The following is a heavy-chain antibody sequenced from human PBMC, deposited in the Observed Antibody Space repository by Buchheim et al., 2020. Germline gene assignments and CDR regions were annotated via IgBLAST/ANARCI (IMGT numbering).Heavy chain of an antibody. CDR2: INDDGSST. Sequence: EVQLVESGGGLVQPGGSLRLSCAASGFTFSNYWMHWVRQAPGQGPVCVSYINDDGSSTRYADSVKGRFTISRDNAKNTLYLQMNSLRAEDTAVYYCARGIWGSRYFDLWGRGTL. D-gene: IGHD7-27*01. CDR3: ARGIWGSRYFDL. J-gene: IGHJ2*01. CDR1: GFTFSNYW. V-gene: IGHV3-74*01.